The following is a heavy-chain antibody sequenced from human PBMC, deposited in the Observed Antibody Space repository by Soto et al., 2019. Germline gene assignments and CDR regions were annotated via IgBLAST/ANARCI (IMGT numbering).Heavy chain of an antibody. Sequence: VPLVESGGGLVQPGGSLRLSCAASGFTFSSYWMSWVRQAPGKGLEWVAIIKQDGSDKHYVDSVKGRFTISRDNAKNSLYLQMNSLRAEDTTVYYCARNRDYAFDYWGRGTLVTVSS. CDR3: ARNRDYAFDY. D-gene: IGHD4-17*01. CDR1: GFTFSSYW. J-gene: IGHJ4*02. CDR2: IKQDGSDK. V-gene: IGHV3-7*01.